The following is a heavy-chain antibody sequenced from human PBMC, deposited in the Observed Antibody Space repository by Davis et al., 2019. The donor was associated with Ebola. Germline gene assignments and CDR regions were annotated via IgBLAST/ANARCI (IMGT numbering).Heavy chain of an antibody. Sequence: MPSETLSLTCTVSGGSISSYYWSWIRQPPGKGLEWIGYIYYSGSTNYTPSLKSRVTISVDTSKNQFSLKLSSVTAADTAVYYCARVRGIAVAGTAYWGQGTLVTVSS. D-gene: IGHD6-19*01. CDR1: GGSISSYY. J-gene: IGHJ4*02. V-gene: IGHV4-59*01. CDR2: IYYSGST. CDR3: ARVRGIAVAGTAY.